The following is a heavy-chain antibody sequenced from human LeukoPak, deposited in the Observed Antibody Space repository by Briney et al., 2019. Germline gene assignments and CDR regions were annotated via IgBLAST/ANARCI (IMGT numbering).Heavy chain of an antibody. CDR1: GFTFSSYG. V-gene: IGHV3-30*18. CDR2: VSSDGGTT. CDR3: AKEGAVAGSMWFDL. J-gene: IGHJ5*02. Sequence: PGGSLRLSRAASGFTFSSYGIHWVRQAPDKGLEWVAVVSSDGGTTYYADSVKGRFTISRDNSKNTLYVQMNSLRADDTAVYYCAKEGAVAGSMWFDLWGQGALVIVSS. D-gene: IGHD6-19*01.